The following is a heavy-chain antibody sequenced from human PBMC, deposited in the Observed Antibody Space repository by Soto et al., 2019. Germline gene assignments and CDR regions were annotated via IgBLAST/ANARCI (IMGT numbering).Heavy chain of an antibody. J-gene: IGHJ4*02. Sequence: PGGSLRLSCAASGFTVSSNYMSWVRQAPGKGLEWVSVIYSGGSTYYADSVKGRFTISRDNSKNTLYLQMNSLRAEDTAVYYCARKNVVVLGNYGFLWGQGTLVTVSS. CDR3: ARKNVVVLGNYGFL. CDR2: IYSGGST. D-gene: IGHD2-15*01. CDR1: GFTVSSNY. V-gene: IGHV3-53*01.